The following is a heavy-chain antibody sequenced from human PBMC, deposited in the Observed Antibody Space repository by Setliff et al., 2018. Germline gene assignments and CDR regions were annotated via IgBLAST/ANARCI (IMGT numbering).Heavy chain of an antibody. CDR2: IYHSGST. J-gene: IGHJ4*02. Sequence: SETLSLTCAVSGYSISSGYHWAWIRQLPGKGPEWIGTIYHSGSTYFNPSLESRVTLSVDTSKNQFSLKLSSVIAADTAVYYCARGMRDGYRSFHYWGQGTLVTVSS. CDR1: GYSISSGYH. D-gene: IGHD5-12*01. CDR3: ARGMRDGYRSFHY. V-gene: IGHV4-38-2*01.